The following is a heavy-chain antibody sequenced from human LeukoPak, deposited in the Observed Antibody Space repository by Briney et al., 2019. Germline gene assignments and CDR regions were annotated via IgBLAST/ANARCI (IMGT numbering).Heavy chain of an antibody. CDR2: IYYTGST. Sequence: PSQTLSLTCTVSGGSISSGDYYWSWIRQPPGKGLEWIGYIYYTGSTYYNPSLKSRVTISIDTSKNQFSLNLNSVTAADTAMYYCARGSTGPDYWGQGTLVTVSS. CDR1: GGSISSGDYY. J-gene: IGHJ4*02. V-gene: IGHV4-30-4*01. CDR3: ARGSTGPDY. D-gene: IGHD3-9*01.